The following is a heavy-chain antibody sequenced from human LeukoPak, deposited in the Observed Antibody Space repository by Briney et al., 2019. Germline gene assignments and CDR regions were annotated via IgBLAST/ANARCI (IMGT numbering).Heavy chain of an antibody. J-gene: IGHJ6*03. CDR2: IYYSGST. CDR1: GGSMSSYF. CDR3: ARQGRYGSGFIYYMDV. D-gene: IGHD3-10*01. V-gene: IGHV4-59*08. Sequence: PSETLSLTCTVSGGSMSSYFWSWIRQPPGKGLEWIGYIYYSGSTNYNPSLQSRVTISVDTSKNQFSLKLSSVTAADTAVYYCARQGRYGSGFIYYMDVWGKGTTVTVSS.